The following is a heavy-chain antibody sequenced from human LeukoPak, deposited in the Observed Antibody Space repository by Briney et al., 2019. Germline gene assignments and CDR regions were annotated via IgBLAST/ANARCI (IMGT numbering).Heavy chain of an antibody. CDR1: GFTFSTNG. J-gene: IGHJ4*02. V-gene: IGHV3-9*01. CDR3: AKSSSGYYYGSGSYYNVQYYFDY. CDR2: ISWNSGSI. D-gene: IGHD3-10*01. Sequence: GGSLRLSCAASGFTFSTNGMHWVRQAPGKGLEWVSGISWNSGSIGYADSVKGRFTISRDNAKNSLYLQMNSLRAEDTALYYCAKSSSGYYYGSGSYYNVQYYFDYWGQGTLVTVSS.